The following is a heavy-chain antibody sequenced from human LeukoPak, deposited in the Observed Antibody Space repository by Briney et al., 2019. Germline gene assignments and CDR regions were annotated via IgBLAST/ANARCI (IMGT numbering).Heavy chain of an antibody. Sequence: PSETLSLTCTVSGGSISPYYWSWIRQPPGKGLEWIGYIYYSGSTNYNPSLKSRVTISVDTSKNQFSLKLSSVTAADTAVYYCARHEQQLPDRYFDYWGQGTLVTVSS. CDR2: IYYSGST. CDR1: GGSISPYY. V-gene: IGHV4-59*08. D-gene: IGHD6-13*01. J-gene: IGHJ4*02. CDR3: ARHEQQLPDRYFDY.